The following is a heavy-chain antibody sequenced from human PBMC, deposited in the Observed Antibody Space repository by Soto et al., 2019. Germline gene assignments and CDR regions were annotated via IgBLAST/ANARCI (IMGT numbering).Heavy chain of an antibody. CDR1: GVTFSSYA. D-gene: IGHD3-22*01. CDR3: ARQGCYDSIGYYPDFDY. V-gene: IGHV1-69*12. Sequence: QVQLVQSGAEVQKPGFSVKVSCKDSGVTFSSYAISWVRQAPGQGLEWMGGIIPSFGTANYAQKFQGRVTIPADDSTSTAYMELSSLRSEDTAVYYCARQGCYDSIGYYPDFDYWGQGTLVTVSS. J-gene: IGHJ4*02. CDR2: IIPSFGTA.